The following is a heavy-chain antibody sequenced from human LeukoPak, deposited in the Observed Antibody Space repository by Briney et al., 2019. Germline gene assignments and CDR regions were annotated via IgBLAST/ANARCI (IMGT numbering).Heavy chain of an antibody. CDR1: GYTFTSYY. J-gene: IGHJ6*04. V-gene: IGHV1-46*01. D-gene: IGHD6-13*01. CDR2: INPSGGST. Sequence: ASVKVSCKASGYTFTSYYIHWVRQAPGQGLEWMGIINPSGGSTSYAQKFQGRVTMTRDSSTSTVYMELSSLRSEDTAVYYCARAVVAAAGRGYYYGMGVWGKGTTVTVSS. CDR3: ARAVVAAAGRGYYYGMGV.